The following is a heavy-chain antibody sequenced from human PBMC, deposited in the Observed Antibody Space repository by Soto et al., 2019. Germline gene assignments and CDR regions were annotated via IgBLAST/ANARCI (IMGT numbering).Heavy chain of an antibody. D-gene: IGHD6-19*01. V-gene: IGHV3-23*01. Sequence: GGSLRLSCAASGFTFGTYAMNWVRQAPGKGLEWVSSTPGSGGSAYYADSVRGRFTISRDNSKNTVYLQLDSLRPEDSAIYYCAKGGSSGWFYFDFWGQGAQVTVSS. CDR3: AKGGSSGWFYFDF. CDR1: GFTFGTYA. J-gene: IGHJ4*02. CDR2: TPGSGGSA.